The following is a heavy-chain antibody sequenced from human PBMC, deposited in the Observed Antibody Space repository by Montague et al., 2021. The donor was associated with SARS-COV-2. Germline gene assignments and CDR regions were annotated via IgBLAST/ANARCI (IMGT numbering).Heavy chain of an antibody. D-gene: IGHD3-10*01. Sequence: SLRLSCAPSGCSINSYWIHWVRQAPGMGLVWVSRISPDGTMTMYADSVKGRFTISRDNAKDTVYLQMTSLRAEDTAMYYCTRDFDRGSGCWGQGTLVTVSS. CDR1: GCSINSYW. CDR2: ISPDGTMT. CDR3: TRDFDRGSGC. J-gene: IGHJ4*02. V-gene: IGHV3-74*03.